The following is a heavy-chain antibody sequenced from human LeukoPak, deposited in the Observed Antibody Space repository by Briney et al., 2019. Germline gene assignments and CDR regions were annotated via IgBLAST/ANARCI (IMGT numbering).Heavy chain of an antibody. J-gene: IGHJ4*02. V-gene: IGHV3-33*01. CDR2: IWYDGSNK. D-gene: IGHD1-26*01. Sequence: GGSLRLSCAASGFTFCSYGMHWVRQAPGKGLEWVAVIWYDGSNKYYADSVKGRFTISRDNSKNTLYLQMNSLRADDTAVYYCARDRGSYWDGGNDYWGQGTLVTVSS. CDR1: GFTFCSYG. CDR3: ARDRGSYWDGGNDY.